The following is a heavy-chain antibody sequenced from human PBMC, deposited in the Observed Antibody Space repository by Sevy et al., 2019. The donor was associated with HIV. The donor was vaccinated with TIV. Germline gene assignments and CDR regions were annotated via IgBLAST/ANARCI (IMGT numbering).Heavy chain of an antibody. CDR2: ISYDGSNK. J-gene: IGHJ6*02. D-gene: IGHD3-22*01. CDR3: ARDPASFTYYYDSSGYSDYYGMDV. CDR1: GFTFSSYA. Sequence: GESLKISCAASGFTFSSYAMHWVRQAPGKGLEWVAVISYDGSNKYYADSVKGRFTISRDNSKNTLYLQMNSLRAEDTAVYYCARDPASFTYYYDSSGYSDYYGMDVWGQGTTVTVSS. V-gene: IGHV3-30-3*01.